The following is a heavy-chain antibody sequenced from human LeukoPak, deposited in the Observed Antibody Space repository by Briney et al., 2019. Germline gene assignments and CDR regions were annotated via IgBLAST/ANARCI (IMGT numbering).Heavy chain of an antibody. CDR2: ISDSGEVT. Sequence: PGGSLRLSCAASGFTVSSNYMSWVRQAPGQGLEWVASISDSGEVTFKADSVKGRFTISRDNSKNALYLQMNYLRAEDTAVYYCAKGASYYSFDPWGQGTQVAVSS. CDR3: AKGASYYSFDP. J-gene: IGHJ5*02. V-gene: IGHV3-23*01. CDR1: GFTVSSNY. D-gene: IGHD3-10*01.